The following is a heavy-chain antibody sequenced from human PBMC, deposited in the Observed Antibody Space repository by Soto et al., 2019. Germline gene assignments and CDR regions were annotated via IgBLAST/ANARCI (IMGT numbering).Heavy chain of an antibody. Sequence: GGSLRLSCVASGITFNNFAMTWVRLAPGKGLEWVSSISANSANTYYADSVKGRFTISRDNAKNSLYLQMNSLRAEDTAVYYCARSRRELLQLVLVYGMDVWGQGTTVTVSS. J-gene: IGHJ6*02. V-gene: IGHV3-21*01. CDR1: GITFNNFA. CDR3: ARSRRELLQLVLVYGMDV. CDR2: ISANSANT. D-gene: IGHD1-26*01.